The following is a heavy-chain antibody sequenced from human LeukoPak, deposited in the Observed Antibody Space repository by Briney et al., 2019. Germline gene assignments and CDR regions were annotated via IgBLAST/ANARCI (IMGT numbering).Heavy chain of an antibody. J-gene: IGHJ4*02. CDR1: GGSFSGYY. CDR3: ARGPGALLH. Sequence: SETLSLTCAVYGGSFSGYYWSWIRQPPGKGLEWIGEINHSGSTNYNPSLKSRVTISVDTSKNQFSLKLSSVTAADTAVYYCARGPGALLHWGQGILVTVSS. CDR2: INHSGST. V-gene: IGHV4-34*01. D-gene: IGHD3-10*01.